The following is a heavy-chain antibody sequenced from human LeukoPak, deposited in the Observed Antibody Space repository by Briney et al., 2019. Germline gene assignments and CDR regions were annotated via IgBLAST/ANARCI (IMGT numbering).Heavy chain of an antibody. V-gene: IGHV1-18*01. J-gene: IGHJ5*02. CDR3: ARRLFPRDSYGSNWFDP. D-gene: IGHD5-18*01. Sequence: ASVKVSCKASGYTFTSYCISWVRQAPGQGLEWMGWISAYNGNTNYAQKLQGRVTMTTDTSTSTAYMELRSLRSDDTAVYYCARRLFPRDSYGSNWFDPWGQGTLVTVSS. CDR2: ISAYNGNT. CDR1: GYTFTSYC.